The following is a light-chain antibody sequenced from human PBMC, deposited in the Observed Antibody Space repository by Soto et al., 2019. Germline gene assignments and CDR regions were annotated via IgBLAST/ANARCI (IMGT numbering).Light chain of an antibody. V-gene: IGKV3-11*01. Sequence: EIVLTQSPATLSLSPGERATLSCRASQSVSSYLAWYQQKPGQAPRLLIYDASNRATGIPARFSGSGSGTDFTLTITSLEXXXXXXXXXXXXXXXXLTFGGGTKVEIK. CDR2: DAS. CDR3: XXXXXXXLT. CDR1: QSVSSY. J-gene: IGKJ4*01.